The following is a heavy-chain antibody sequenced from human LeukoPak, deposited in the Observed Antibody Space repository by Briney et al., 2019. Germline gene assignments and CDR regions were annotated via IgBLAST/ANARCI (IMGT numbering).Heavy chain of an antibody. V-gene: IGHV3-30*02. Sequence: GGSLRLSCAASGFTFSSYGMHWVRQAPGKGLEWVAFIRYDGSNKYYADSVKGRFTISRDNSKNTLYLQMNSLRAEDTAVYYCAKARVKQWLPRADYWGQGTLVTVSS. CDR3: AKARVKQWLPRADY. CDR1: GFTFSSYG. D-gene: IGHD6-19*01. J-gene: IGHJ4*02. CDR2: IRYDGSNK.